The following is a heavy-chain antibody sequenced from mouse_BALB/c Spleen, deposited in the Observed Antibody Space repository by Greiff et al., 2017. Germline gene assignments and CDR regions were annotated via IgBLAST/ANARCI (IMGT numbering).Heavy chain of an antibody. CDR1: GFTFSSFG. CDR3: ARSEGYWYFEV. CDR2: ISSGSSTI. J-gene: IGHJ1*01. V-gene: IGHV5-17*02. Sequence: DVMLVESGGGLVQPGGSRKLSCAASGFTFSSFGMHWVRQAPEKGLEWVAYISSGSSTIYYADTVKGRFTISRDNPKNTLFLQMTSLRSEDTAMYYCARSEGYWYFEVWGAGTTVTVSS.